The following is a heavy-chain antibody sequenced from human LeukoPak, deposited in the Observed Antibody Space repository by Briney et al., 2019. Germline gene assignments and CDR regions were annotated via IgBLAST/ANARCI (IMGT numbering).Heavy chain of an antibody. Sequence: ASVKVSCKASGGTFSSYAISWVRQAPGQGLEWMGGIIPIFGTANYAQKFQGRVTITADESTSTAYMELSSLRSEDTAVYYCARGSGSSGWLYYYYYGMDVWGQGTTVTVSS. J-gene: IGHJ6*02. V-gene: IGHV1-69*13. CDR3: ARGSGSSGWLYYYYYGMDV. CDR2: IIPIFGTA. CDR1: GGTFSSYA. D-gene: IGHD6-19*01.